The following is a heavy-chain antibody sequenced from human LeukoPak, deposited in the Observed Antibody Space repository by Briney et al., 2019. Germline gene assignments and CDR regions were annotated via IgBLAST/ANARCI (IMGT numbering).Heavy chain of an antibody. D-gene: IGHD6-19*01. CDR3: ARHAPQWPKYFDY. CDR1: GGSISSYY. Sequence: PSETLSLTCTVSGGSISSYYWSWIRQRPGKGLEWIGYIYYSGSTNYNPSLKSRVTISVDTSKNQFSLKLSSVTAADTAVYYCARHAPQWPKYFDYWGQGTLVTVSS. J-gene: IGHJ4*02. V-gene: IGHV4-59*08. CDR2: IYYSGST.